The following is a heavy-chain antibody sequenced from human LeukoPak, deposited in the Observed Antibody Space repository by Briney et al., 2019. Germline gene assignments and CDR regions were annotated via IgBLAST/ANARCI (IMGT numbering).Heavy chain of an antibody. CDR2: IYPGDSDT. CDR1: GYSFTSYW. Sequence: PGEPLKISCKGSGYSFTSYWIGWVRQMPGKGLEWMGTIYPGDSDTRYSPSFQGQVTISADKSISTAYLQWSSLKASDTAMYYCARAKDRATYYYDSSGYPEAFDIWGQGTMVTVSS. CDR3: ARAKDRATYYYDSSGYPEAFDI. J-gene: IGHJ3*02. V-gene: IGHV5-51*01. D-gene: IGHD3-22*01.